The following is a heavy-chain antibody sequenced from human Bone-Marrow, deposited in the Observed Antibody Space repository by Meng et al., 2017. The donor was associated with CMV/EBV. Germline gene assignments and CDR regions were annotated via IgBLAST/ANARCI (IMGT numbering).Heavy chain of an antibody. Sequence: GSLRLSCHVSGHSISSDYFWGWVRQSPGTGLEWVGICDSGDTFYNPSLKSRVAISVDTSANQFSLTLRSVTAADTAVYYCARGRVYYYGSGTYYPLDYWGQGTLVTVSS. CDR2: CDSGDT. V-gene: IGHV4-38-2*02. CDR3: ARGRVYYYGSGTYYPLDY. J-gene: IGHJ4*02. D-gene: IGHD3-10*01. CDR1: GHSISSDYF.